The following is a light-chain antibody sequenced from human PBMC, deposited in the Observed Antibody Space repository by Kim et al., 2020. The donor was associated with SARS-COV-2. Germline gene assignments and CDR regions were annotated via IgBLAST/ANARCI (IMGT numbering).Light chain of an antibody. Sequence: VASGKTVRITCQGDSLRSYYATWYQQKPGQAPILVIYGKNNRPSGIPDRFSGSSSGITASLTITGTQAADEADYYCNSRDSNDNVVFGGGTKLTVL. CDR2: GKN. CDR3: NSRDSNDNVV. CDR1: SLRSYY. V-gene: IGLV3-19*01. J-gene: IGLJ2*01.